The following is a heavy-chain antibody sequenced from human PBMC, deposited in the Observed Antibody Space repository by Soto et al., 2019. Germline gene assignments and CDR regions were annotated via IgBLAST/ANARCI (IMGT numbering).Heavy chain of an antibody. Sequence: SETLSLTCTVSGGSISSGYYWGWIRQPPGKGLEWIGSIYHSGSTYYNPSLKSRVTISVDTSKNQFSLKLSSVTAADTAVYYCARDRIAARLVDYWGQGTLVTVSS. CDR1: GGSISSGYY. V-gene: IGHV4-38-2*02. CDR2: IYHSGST. CDR3: ARDRIAARLVDY. J-gene: IGHJ4*02. D-gene: IGHD6-6*01.